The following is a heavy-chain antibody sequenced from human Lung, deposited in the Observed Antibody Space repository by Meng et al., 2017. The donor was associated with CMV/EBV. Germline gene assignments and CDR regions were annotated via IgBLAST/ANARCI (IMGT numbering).Heavy chain of an antibody. CDR2: IKSKPDGGTT. J-gene: IGHJ3*01. CDR3: ATEGYCADGGCYFLAFDF. D-gene: IGHD2-8*01. CDR1: GFTFFNVW. Sequence: GESLKISCAASGFTFFNVWMSWVRQAPGKGPEWVGRIKSKPDGGTTDYAAPVKVRFSISRYDALNNLYLEMNSLEPEDTAVYFCATEGYCADGGCYFLAFDFWXQGTXVTVAS. V-gene: IGHV3-15*01.